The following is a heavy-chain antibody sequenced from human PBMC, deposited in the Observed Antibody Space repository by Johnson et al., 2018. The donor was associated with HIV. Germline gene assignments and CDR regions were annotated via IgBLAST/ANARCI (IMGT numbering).Heavy chain of an antibody. D-gene: IGHD3-22*01. CDR1: GFTFSSYW. CDR3: AKKRGYDSSGHDAFDI. V-gene: IGHV3-9*01. CDR2: ISWNSGSI. Sequence: VQLVESGGGLVQPGGSLRLSCAASGFTFSSYWMHWVRQAPGKGLEWVSGISWNSGSIGYADSVKGRFTISRDNAKNSLYLQMNSLRAEDTALYYCAKKRGYDSSGHDAFDIWGQGTMVTVSS. J-gene: IGHJ3*02.